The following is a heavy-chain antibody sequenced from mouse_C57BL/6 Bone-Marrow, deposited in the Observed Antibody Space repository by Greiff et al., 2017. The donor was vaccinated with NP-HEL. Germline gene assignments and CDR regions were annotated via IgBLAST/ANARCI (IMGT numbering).Heavy chain of an antibody. CDR2: IDPEDGDT. D-gene: IGHD1-1*01. Sequence: VQLQQSGAELVRPGASVKLSCTASGFNIKDYYMHWVKQRPEQGLEWIGRIDPEDGDTEYAPKFQGKATMTADTSSNTAYLQLSSLTAEDTAVYYCPYYYGSSPFAYWGQGTLVTVSA. CDR3: PYYYGSSPFAY. CDR1: GFNIKDYY. J-gene: IGHJ3*01. V-gene: IGHV14-1*01.